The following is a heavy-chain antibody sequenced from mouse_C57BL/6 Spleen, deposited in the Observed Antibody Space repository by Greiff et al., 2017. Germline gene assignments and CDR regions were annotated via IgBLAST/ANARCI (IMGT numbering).Heavy chain of an antibody. CDR2: IYPGSGST. Sequence: QVQLQQPGAELVKPGASVKMSCKASGYTFTSYWITWVKQRPGQGLEWIGDIYPGSGSTNYNEKFKSKATLTVDTSSSTAYRQLSSLTSDDAAVYYCARRGSLYWYFDDWGTGTTVTVSS. CDR3: ARRGSLYWYFDD. CDR1: GYTFTSYW. J-gene: IGHJ1*03. V-gene: IGHV1-55*01. D-gene: IGHD6-1*01.